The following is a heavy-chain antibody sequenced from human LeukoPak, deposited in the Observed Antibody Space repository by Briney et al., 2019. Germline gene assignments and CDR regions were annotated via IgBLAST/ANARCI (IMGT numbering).Heavy chain of an antibody. Sequence: GGSLRLSCAASGFTFDDYAMHWVRQAPGKGLEWVSLISGDGGSTYYADSVKGRFTISRDNSKNSLYLQMNSLRTEDTALYYCAKGDFGEWELLGAFDIWGQGAMVTVSS. CDR1: GFTFDDYA. D-gene: IGHD1-26*01. CDR3: AKGDFGEWELLGAFDI. J-gene: IGHJ3*02. V-gene: IGHV3-43*02. CDR2: ISGDGGST.